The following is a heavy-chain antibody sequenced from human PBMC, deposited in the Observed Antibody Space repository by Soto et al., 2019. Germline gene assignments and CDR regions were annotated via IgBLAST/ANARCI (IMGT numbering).Heavy chain of an antibody. J-gene: IGHJ4*02. Sequence: SETLSLTCTVSGASITSGGYSWNWIRQPPGKGLEWIGYIYYNGSPYYNPSLKSRVNISVDTSKNQFSLKLGSVTAADTAVYYCARGDDYYDRVPRYWGQLTLVTVSS. D-gene: IGHD3-22*01. CDR2: IYYNGSP. V-gene: IGHV4-30-2*01. CDR3: ARGDDYYDRVPRY. CDR1: GASITSGGYS.